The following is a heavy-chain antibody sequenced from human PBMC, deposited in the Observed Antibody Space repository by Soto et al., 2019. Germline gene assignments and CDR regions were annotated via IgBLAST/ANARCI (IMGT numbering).Heavy chain of an antibody. V-gene: IGHV1-69*01. D-gene: IGHD3-10*01. CDR3: ARGLGTMIRGVICYYGMDV. J-gene: IGHJ6*02. Sequence: QVQLVQSGAEVKKPGSSVKVSCKASGGTFSSYAISWVRQAPGQGLEWMGGIIPIFGTANYAQKCQGRVTITADESTSTAYMELSSLRSEDTAVYYCARGLGTMIRGVICYYGMDVWGQGTTVTVSS. CDR2: IIPIFGTA. CDR1: GGTFSSYA.